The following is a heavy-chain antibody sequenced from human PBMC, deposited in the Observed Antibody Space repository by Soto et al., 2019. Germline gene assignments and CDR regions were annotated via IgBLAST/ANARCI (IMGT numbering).Heavy chain of an antibody. D-gene: IGHD4-17*01. CDR2: VSHENRNA. V-gene: IGHV1-8*01. CDR3: EVTTGY. J-gene: IGHJ4*02. Sequence: QVQVVQSRAEVKKPGASVKVSCNTSGYTFTEYDINWVRQAPGQGLEYMGWVSHENRNAGYAPQFRGRVSMTADTSINTVYLELTTLTYEDTAVYYCEVTTGYWGQGTMVTVSS. CDR1: GYTFTEYD.